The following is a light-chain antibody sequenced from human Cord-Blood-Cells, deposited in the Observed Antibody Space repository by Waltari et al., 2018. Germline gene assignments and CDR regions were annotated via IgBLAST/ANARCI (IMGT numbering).Light chain of an antibody. CDR2: DAS. CDR1: QDISNY. V-gene: IGKV1-33*01. Sequence: DIQMTQSPSSLSASVRDRVTTTSQASQDISNYLIGYQQKPGKAPKLLIYDASNLETGVPSRFSGSGSGTDFTFTISSLQPEDIATYYCQQYDNPPRTFGGGTKVEIK. CDR3: QQYDNPPRT. J-gene: IGKJ4*01.